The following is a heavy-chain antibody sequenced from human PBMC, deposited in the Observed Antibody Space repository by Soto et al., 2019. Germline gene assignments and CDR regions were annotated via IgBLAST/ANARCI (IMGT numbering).Heavy chain of an antibody. V-gene: IGHV3-23*01. CDR3: ATSWYENWFDP. CDR1: GFTFSSYA. D-gene: IGHD6-13*01. J-gene: IGHJ5*02. CDR2: ISGSGAIT. Sequence: EVQLLESGGGLVQPGGSLRLSCAASGFTFSSYAMNWVRQAPGKGLEWVSTISGSGAITYYADSVKGRFTISRDNSKNTLFLQMNSLRAEDTAIFYCATSWYENWFDPWGQGTLVTVSS.